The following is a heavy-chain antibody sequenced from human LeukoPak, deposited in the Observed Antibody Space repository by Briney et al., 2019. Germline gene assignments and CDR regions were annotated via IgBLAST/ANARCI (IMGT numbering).Heavy chain of an antibody. V-gene: IGHV4-59*01. CDR1: RGSLSSYY. J-gene: IGHJ4*02. CDR2: IYYRGST. D-gene: IGHD1-26*01. CDR3: ARGSWELPPFDY. Sequence: SETLSLTCTVSRGSLSSYYWSWIRQPLGKGLEWIGYIYYRGSTSYNLCLMCRVTISVDTSKHQFSLKLSSVTAAATAVYYCARGSWELPPFDYWGQGTLISVSS.